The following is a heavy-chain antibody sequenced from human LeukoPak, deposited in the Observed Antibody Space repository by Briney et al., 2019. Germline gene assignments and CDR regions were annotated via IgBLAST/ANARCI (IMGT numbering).Heavy chain of an antibody. V-gene: IGHV3-23*01. CDR1: GFSFTKYA. CDR2: VIGSSGAT. CDR3: AKGAYDFLEIAYFDY. Sequence: PGGSLRLSCAASGFSFTKYAMNWVRQAPGKGLEWVAVVIGSSGATDYADSVKGRFTISRDNSMNTLFLQMNSLRAEDTAIYYCAKGAYDFLEIAYFDYWGQGALVTVSS. J-gene: IGHJ4*02. D-gene: IGHD3-3*01.